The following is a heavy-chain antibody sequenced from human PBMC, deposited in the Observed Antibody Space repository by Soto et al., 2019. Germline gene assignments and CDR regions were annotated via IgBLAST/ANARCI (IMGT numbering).Heavy chain of an antibody. V-gene: IGHV3-23*01. CDR1: GFTFSSCA. CDR3: GKGRSYYYYYRVDV. CDR2: IIDSGGST. Sequence: QPGGSLRLSCAASGFTFSSCAMGWVRQAPGKGLEWVSDIIDSGGSTYYADAVKGRFTISRDNSKSTLYLQMNSLRAEDTAVYYCGKGRSYYYYYRVDVWGQGTTVTVXS. D-gene: IGHD1-26*01. J-gene: IGHJ6*02.